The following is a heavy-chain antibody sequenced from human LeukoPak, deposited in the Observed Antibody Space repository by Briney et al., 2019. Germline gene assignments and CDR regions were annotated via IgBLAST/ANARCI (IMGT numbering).Heavy chain of an antibody. CDR2: ISGSGGST. CDR3: AKTELERSPRTDFDY. J-gene: IGHJ4*02. CDR1: GFTFSSYA. Sequence: GGSLRLSRAASGFTFSSYAMSWVRQAPGKGLEWVSAISGSGGSTYYADSVKGRFTISRDNPKNTLYLQMDSLRAEDTAVYYCAKTELERSPRTDFDYWGQGTLVTVSS. V-gene: IGHV3-23*01. D-gene: IGHD1-1*01.